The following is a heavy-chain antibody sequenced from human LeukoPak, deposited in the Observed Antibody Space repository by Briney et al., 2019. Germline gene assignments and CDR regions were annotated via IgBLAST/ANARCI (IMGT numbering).Heavy chain of an antibody. J-gene: IGHJ6*03. CDR3: ARDRRASNHDILSGYYYYMDV. CDR1: GGTFSSYA. Sequence: SVKVSCKASGGTFSSYAISWVRQAPGQGLEWMGRIIPIFGTANYAQKFQGRVTITADESTSTANMELSSLRSEDTAVYKCARDRRASNHDILSGYYYYMDVWGKGTTVTVSS. CDR2: IIPIFGTA. V-gene: IGHV1-69*13. D-gene: IGHD3-9*01.